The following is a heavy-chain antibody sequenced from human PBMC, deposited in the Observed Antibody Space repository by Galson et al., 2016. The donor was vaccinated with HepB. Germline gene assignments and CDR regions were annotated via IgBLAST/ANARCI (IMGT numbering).Heavy chain of an antibody. CDR3: ARDRHCSDGTCAGY. CDR2: ISDHSDRT. V-gene: IGHV1-18*01. J-gene: IGHJ4*02. Sequence: SVKVSCKASGYSFSGQAISWVRQAPGQGLEWIGWISDHSDRTYYAQKFQGRFSMTTDTSTTTAYMELRGLRSDDTAIYFCARDRHCSDGTCAGYWGQGTLVTVSP. CDR1: GYSFSGQA. D-gene: IGHD2-15*01.